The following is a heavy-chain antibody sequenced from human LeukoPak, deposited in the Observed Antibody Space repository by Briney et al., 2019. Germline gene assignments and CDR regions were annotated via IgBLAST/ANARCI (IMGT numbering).Heavy chain of an antibody. V-gene: IGHV4-59*11. CDR3: ARDPTTVTKGLDI. J-gene: IGHJ3*02. CDR1: GGSISSHY. CDR2: ISSIGST. Sequence: ASETLSLTSTVSGGSISSHYWSWIRQPPGKGLEWIGYISSIGSTNYNPSLKSRVTISVDTSKNQFSLKLTSVTAADTAVYFCARDPTTVTKGLDIWGEGTMVTVSS. D-gene: IGHD4-17*01.